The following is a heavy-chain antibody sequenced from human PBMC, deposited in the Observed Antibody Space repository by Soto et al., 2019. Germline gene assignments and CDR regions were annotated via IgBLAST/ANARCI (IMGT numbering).Heavy chain of an antibody. Sequence: GGSLRLSCAASGFTFSGYAMSWVRQAPGKGLEWVSAISGDGFTTYYADSVKGRFTISRDNSKNTLYLQMNSLGAADTAIYHCAKCSLGFCSGGRCQAEYWGQGTLVPVSS. D-gene: IGHD2-15*01. CDR3: AKCSLGFCSGGRCQAEY. V-gene: IGHV3-23*01. J-gene: IGHJ4*02. CDR1: GFTFSGYA. CDR2: ISGDGFTT.